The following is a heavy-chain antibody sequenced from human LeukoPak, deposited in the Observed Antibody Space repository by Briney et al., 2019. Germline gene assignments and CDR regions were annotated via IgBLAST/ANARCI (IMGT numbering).Heavy chain of an antibody. CDR1: GGSISSYY. V-gene: IGHV4-59*01. CDR3: ARDSGSSGWYNYYYYYYMDV. J-gene: IGHJ6*03. D-gene: IGHD6-19*01. CDR2: IYYSGST. Sequence: SETLSLTCTVSGGSISSYYWSWIRQPPGKGREWIGYIYYSGSTNYNPSLKSRVTISVDTSKNQFSLKLSSVTAADTAVYYCARDSGSSGWYNYYYYYYMDVWGKGTTVTVSS.